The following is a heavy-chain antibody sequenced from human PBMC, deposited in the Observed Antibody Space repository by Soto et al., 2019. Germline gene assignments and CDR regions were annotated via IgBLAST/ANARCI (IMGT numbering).Heavy chain of an antibody. CDR2: IWYDGSNK. CDR1: GFTFSSYG. V-gene: IGHV3-33*08. Sequence: SLRLYCAASGFTFSSYGMHGVRQAPGKGLEWVAVIWYDGSNKYYADSVKGRFTISRDNSKNTLYLQMNSLRAEDTAVYYCARDLLSGPYGMDVWGQGTTVTVSS. CDR3: ARDLLSGPYGMDV. J-gene: IGHJ6*02. D-gene: IGHD3-10*01.